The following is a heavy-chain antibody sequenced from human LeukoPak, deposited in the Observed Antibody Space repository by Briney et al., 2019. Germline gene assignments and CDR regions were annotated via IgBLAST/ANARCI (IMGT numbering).Heavy chain of an antibody. CDR3: ARGGYYGSGNDFRFDP. D-gene: IGHD3-10*01. CDR2: ITHSGST. V-gene: IGHV4-34*01. CDR1: GGSFSGYY. Sequence: SETLSLTCAVYGGSFSGYYWSWIRQPPGKGLEWIGEITHSGSTTYNPSLKSRFTISVDTSKNQFSLKLSSVTAADTAVYYCARGGYYGSGNDFRFDPWGQGTLVTVSS. J-gene: IGHJ5*02.